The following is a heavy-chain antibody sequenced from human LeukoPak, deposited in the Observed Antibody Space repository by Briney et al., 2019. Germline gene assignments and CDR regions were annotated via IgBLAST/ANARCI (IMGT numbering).Heavy chain of an antibody. Sequence: ASVKVSCKASGYTFTSYGISWVRQAPGQGLEWMGWISAYNGNSNYAQKLQGRVTMTTDTSTSTAYMELRSLRSDDTAVYYCARDIDYYDSSGYYDPDAFDIWGQGTMVTVSS. J-gene: IGHJ3*02. CDR1: GYTFTSYG. D-gene: IGHD3-22*01. CDR2: ISAYNGNS. CDR3: ARDIDYYDSSGYYDPDAFDI. V-gene: IGHV1-18*01.